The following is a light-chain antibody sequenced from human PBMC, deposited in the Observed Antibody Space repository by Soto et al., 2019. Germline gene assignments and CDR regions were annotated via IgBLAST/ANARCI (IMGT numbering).Light chain of an antibody. V-gene: IGKV3-11*01. J-gene: IGKJ1*01. Sequence: DIVLTQSPAALSVSPGGRATLSCRASQPINSHLAWYQQKPGHAPRLLIYDASNRATGIPARFSGSGSGTDFTLTISSLEPEDFAVYFCQQRRDWPTFGQGTKVEI. CDR2: DAS. CDR1: QPINSH. CDR3: QQRRDWPT.